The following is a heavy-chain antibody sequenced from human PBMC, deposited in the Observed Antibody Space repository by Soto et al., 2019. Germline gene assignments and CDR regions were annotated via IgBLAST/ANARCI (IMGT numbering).Heavy chain of an antibody. CDR1: GYIFSNYG. CDR2: ISTYNANT. D-gene: IGHD6-13*01. J-gene: IGHJ1*01. V-gene: IGHV1-18*01. Sequence: ASVKVSCKASGYIFSNYGISWGRQAPGQGLEWMGWISTYNANTYYAQKFQGRVTMTTDTSTSTAYMELRSLRSDDTAVFYCARERDGSSWSSAESLQYWGQGTLVTVSS. CDR3: ARERDGSSWSSAESLQY.